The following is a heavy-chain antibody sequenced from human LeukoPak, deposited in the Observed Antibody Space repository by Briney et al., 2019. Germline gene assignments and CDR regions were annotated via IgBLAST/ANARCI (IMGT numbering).Heavy chain of an antibody. J-gene: IGHJ5*02. CDR1: GGTFSSYA. D-gene: IGHD1-14*01. CDR2: MNPNSGNT. V-gene: IGHV1-8*02. CDR3: ARGPPGIPWNWFDP. Sequence: ASVKVSCKASGGTFSSYAINWVRQATGQGLEWMGWMNPNSGNTGYAQKFQGRVTMTRNTSISTAYMELSSLRSEDTAVYYCARGPPGIPWNWFDPWGQGTLVTVSS.